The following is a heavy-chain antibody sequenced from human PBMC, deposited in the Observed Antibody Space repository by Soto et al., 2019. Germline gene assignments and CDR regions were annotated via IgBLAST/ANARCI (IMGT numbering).Heavy chain of an antibody. CDR2: IYHSGST. Sequence: SETLSLTCAVSGGSISSGGYSWSWIRQPPGKGLEGIGYIYHSGSTYYNPSLKSRVTISVDRSKNQFSLKLSSVTAADTAVYYCARGRDSRGYRDAFDIWGQGTMATVSS. J-gene: IGHJ3*02. V-gene: IGHV4-30-2*01. CDR3: ARGRDSRGYRDAFDI. CDR1: GGSISSGGYS. D-gene: IGHD3-22*01.